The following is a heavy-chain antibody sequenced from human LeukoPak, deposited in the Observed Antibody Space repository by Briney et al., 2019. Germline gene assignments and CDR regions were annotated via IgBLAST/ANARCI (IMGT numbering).Heavy chain of an antibody. J-gene: IGHJ3*02. CDR2: IRWNSGSI. CDR3: AKDIDDYGVLSAFDI. CDR1: GFTFSNYA. V-gene: IGHV3-9*03. Sequence: PGGSLRLSCAASGFTFSNYAMHWVRQAPGKGLEWVSGIRWNSGSIGYVDSVKGRFTISRDNAKNSLYLQMNSLRAEDMALYYCAKDIDDYGVLSAFDIWGQGTMVTVSS. D-gene: IGHD4-17*01.